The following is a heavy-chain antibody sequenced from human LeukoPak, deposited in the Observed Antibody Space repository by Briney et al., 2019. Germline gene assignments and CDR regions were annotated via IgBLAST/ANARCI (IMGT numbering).Heavy chain of an antibody. CDR2: INWDGENT. D-gene: IGHD2-15*01. CDR3: ARDLSATWYSLAY. J-gene: IGHJ4*02. Sequence: PGGSLRLSCSVSGLKFGDYGLSWVRQAPGKGLEWVSGINWDGENTAYADSVKGRFTISRANAENALYLQMDSLRAEDTALYYCARDLSATWYSLAYWGRGTLVTVSS. V-gene: IGHV3-20*04. CDR1: GLKFGDYG.